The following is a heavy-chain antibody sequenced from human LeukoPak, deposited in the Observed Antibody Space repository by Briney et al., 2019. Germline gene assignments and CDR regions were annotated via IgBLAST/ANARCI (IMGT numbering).Heavy chain of an antibody. V-gene: IGHV1-8*03. Sequence: ASVKVSCKASGDTFTSYDINWVRQATGQGLEWMRWMNPNSGNTGYAQKFQGRVTITRNTSISTAYMELSSLRSEDTAVYYCARVGYSGYDYGNWFDPWGQGTLVTVSS. CDR1: GDTFTSYD. J-gene: IGHJ5*02. D-gene: IGHD5-12*01. CDR2: MNPNSGNT. CDR3: ARVGYSGYDYGNWFDP.